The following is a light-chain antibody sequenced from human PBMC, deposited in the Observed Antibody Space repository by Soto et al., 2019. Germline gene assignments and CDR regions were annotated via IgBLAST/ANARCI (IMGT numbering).Light chain of an antibody. CDR2: GNS. J-gene: IGLJ2*01. CDR1: SSNIGAGYD. CDR3: QSYDSSLRDSV. Sequence: QSVLTQPPSVSGAPGQRVTISCTGSSSNIGAGYDVDWYQQLPGPAPKLLIFGNSNRPSGVPDRFSGSKSGISASLAINGLQADDDADYYSQSYDSSLRDSVLGGGTNLTV. V-gene: IGLV1-40*01.